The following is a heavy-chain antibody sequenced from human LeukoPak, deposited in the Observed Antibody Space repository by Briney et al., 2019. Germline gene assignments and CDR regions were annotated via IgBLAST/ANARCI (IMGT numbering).Heavy chain of an antibody. CDR3: ARLEMYNYDSSCYYLAGYFDY. CDR1: GYNFNNYG. D-gene: IGHD3-22*01. Sequence: ASVKVSCKTSGYNFNNYGISWVRQAPGQGLEWMGWISAYSGDTNYAQKLQGRVTMTTDTSTSTAYMELRSLRSDDTAVYYCARLEMYNYDSSCYYLAGYFDYWGQGTLVTVSS. V-gene: IGHV1-18*01. CDR2: ISAYSGDT. J-gene: IGHJ4*02.